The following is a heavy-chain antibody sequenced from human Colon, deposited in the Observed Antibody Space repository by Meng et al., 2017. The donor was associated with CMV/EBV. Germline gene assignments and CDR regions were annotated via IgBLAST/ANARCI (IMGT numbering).Heavy chain of an antibody. Sequence: GESLKISCAASGFIFSDYRMDWIRQAPGKGLEWVARIRHKAGGYTTEYAASVRSRFTVSRDDSKNSLYLQMSSLRTEDTAVYHCTRDGGSYDFADYWGQGTLVTVSS. J-gene: IGHJ4*02. D-gene: IGHD1-26*01. CDR3: TRDGGSYDFADY. CDR2: IRHKAGGYTT. CDR1: GFIFSDYR. V-gene: IGHV3-72*01.